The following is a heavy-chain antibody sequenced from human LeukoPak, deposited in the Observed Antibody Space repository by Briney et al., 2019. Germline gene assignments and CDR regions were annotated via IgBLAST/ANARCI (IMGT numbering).Heavy chain of an antibody. D-gene: IGHD2-2*01. V-gene: IGHV3-23*01. CDR1: GFTFSNYA. J-gene: IGHJ4*02. Sequence: GGSLRLSCAASGFTFSNYAMSWVRQAPGKGLEWVSTITGGGGSTYYADSVKGRLTISRDDFKNTLYLQMSSLRDEDTAVYYCTTCSRSLDYWGQGTLVTVSS. CDR2: ITGGGGST. CDR3: TTCSRSLDY.